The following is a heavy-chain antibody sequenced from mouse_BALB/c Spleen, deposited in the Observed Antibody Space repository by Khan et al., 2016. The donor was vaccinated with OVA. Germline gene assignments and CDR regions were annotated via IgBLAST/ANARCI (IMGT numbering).Heavy chain of an antibody. CDR3: ARGGYSVFAY. CDR1: GYTFTDYV. V-gene: IGHV1-77*01. CDR2: IFPGSGTP. J-gene: IGHJ3*01. Sequence: QIQLVQSGPELVKPGASLKVSCKASGYTFTDYVIGWVKQRTGQGLEWIGDIFPGSGTPYYNEKFKDNATLTADKSSNTAYMQLSSLTSDDSAVYFCARGGYSVFAYWGQGTLVTVSA. D-gene: IGHD2-14*01.